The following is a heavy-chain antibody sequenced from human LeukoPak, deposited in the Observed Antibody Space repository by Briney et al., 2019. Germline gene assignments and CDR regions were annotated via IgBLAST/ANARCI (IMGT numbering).Heavy chain of an antibody. J-gene: IGHJ4*02. CDR2: IRSSSSTM. Sequence: GGSLRLSCAASGFTISDYYMSWIREAPGKGLDWVSYIRSSSSTMYYADSVKGRFTISRDNAKNSLYLQMNSLRAEDTAVYYCARADYYGSGNYYTSDYWGQGTLVTVSS. CDR3: ARADYYGSGNYYTSDY. V-gene: IGHV3-11*04. CDR1: GFTISDYY. D-gene: IGHD3-10*01.